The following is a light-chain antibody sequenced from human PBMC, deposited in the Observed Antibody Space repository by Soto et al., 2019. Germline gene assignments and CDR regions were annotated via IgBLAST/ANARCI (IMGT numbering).Light chain of an antibody. CDR2: EVK. CDR1: SSDVGAYNY. CDR3: SSYTTNSTGGYV. V-gene: IGLV2-14*01. Sequence: QSALTQPASVSGSPGQSITISCTGTSSDVGAYNYVSWHQQYPGKAPKLMIYEVKNRPSGVSNRFSGSRSGSTASLTISGLQAEDEADYYCSSYTTNSTGGYVFGTGTKLTVL. J-gene: IGLJ1*01.